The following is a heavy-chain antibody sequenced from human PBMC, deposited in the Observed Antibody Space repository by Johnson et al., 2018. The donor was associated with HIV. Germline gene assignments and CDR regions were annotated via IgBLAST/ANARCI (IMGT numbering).Heavy chain of an antibody. J-gene: IGHJ3*02. Sequence: VQLVESGGGVVRPGGSLRLSCAASGFTFADYGMSWVRQAPGTGLEWVSGISWNGGSTGHADSVKGRSTISRDNAKNSLYLQMNSLRAEDTAFYYCASVRLELGDAFDIWGQGTMVTVSS. CDR2: ISWNGGST. D-gene: IGHD1-7*01. V-gene: IGHV3-20*04. CDR3: ASVRLELGDAFDI. CDR1: GFTFADYG.